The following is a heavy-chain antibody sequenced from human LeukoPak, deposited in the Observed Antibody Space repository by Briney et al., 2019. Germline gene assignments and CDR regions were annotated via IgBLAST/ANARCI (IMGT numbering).Heavy chain of an antibody. D-gene: IGHD3-3*01. CDR2: IYYSGST. Sequence: SETLSLTCTVSGGSISGYYWSWIRQPPGKGLEWIAFIYYSGSTNYNPSLKSRVTMSVDTSKNQFSLKLSSVTAADTAVYYCARNTYYDFWSGYYSHFDYWGQGTLVTVSS. J-gene: IGHJ4*02. CDR3: ARNTYYDFWSGYYSHFDY. V-gene: IGHV4-59*08. CDR1: GGSISGYY.